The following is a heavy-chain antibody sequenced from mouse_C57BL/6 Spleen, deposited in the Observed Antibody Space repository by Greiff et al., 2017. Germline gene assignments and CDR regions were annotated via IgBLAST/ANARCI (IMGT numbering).Heavy chain of an antibody. CDR2: ISDGGSYT. J-gene: IGHJ4*01. CDR3: ARDQSQGAMDY. Sequence: EVQVVESGGGLVKPGGSLKLSCAASGFTFSSYAMSWVRQTPGKRLEWVATISDGGSYTYYPDNVKGRFTISRDNAKNNLYLQMSHLKSEDTAMYYCARDQSQGAMDYWGQGTSVTVSS. CDR1: GFTFSSYA. V-gene: IGHV5-4*01.